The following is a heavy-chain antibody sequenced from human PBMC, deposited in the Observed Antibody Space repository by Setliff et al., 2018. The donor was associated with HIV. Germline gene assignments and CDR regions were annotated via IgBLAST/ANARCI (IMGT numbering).Heavy chain of an antibody. Sequence: SETLSLTCTVSGGSISGGGYYWTWIRQYPGRGLEWIGYIYYSGTAYYKPSLRSRVTISVDTSMNQFSLKLSSVTAADTAVYYCARRYSYYMDVWGKGTTVTVSS. CDR2: IYYSGTA. CDR3: ARRYSYYMDV. CDR1: GGSISGGGYY. V-gene: IGHV4-31*03. J-gene: IGHJ6*03.